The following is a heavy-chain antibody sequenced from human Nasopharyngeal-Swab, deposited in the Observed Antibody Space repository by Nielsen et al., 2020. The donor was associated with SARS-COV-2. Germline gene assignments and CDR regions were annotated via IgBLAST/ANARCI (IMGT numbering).Heavy chain of an antibody. V-gene: IGHV3-30*03. CDR2: IAYDGTIQ. CDR3: ARGAVAGRNAFDI. Sequence: GESLKIACAASGINVTRFGMHWVSQAPGKGLQWVAFIAYDGTIQYYADSVKGRFTISRDNSKNTLYLQMNSLRPEDTAVHYCARGAVAGRNAFDIWGQGTLVTVSS. CDR1: GINVTRFG. D-gene: IGHD6-19*01. J-gene: IGHJ3*02.